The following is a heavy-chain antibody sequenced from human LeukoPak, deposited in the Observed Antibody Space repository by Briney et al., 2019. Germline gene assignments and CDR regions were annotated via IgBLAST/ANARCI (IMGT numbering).Heavy chain of an antibody. CDR2: ISGSGGST. Sequence: GGSLRLSCAASGFTFSSYAMSWVRQAPGKGLEWVSAISGSGGSTYYADSVKGRFTVSRDNSKNTLYLQMNSLRAEDTAVYYCAKDRKIAAAGAPAEYFQHWGQGTLVTVSS. J-gene: IGHJ1*01. CDR3: AKDRKIAAAGAPAEYFQH. V-gene: IGHV3-23*01. CDR1: GFTFSSYA. D-gene: IGHD6-13*01.